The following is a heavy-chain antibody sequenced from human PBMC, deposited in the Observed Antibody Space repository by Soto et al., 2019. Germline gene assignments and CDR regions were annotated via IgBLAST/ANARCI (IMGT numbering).Heavy chain of an antibody. Sequence: SETLSLTCTVAGGSISSYYWSWIRQPPGKGLEWIGYIYYSGSTNYNPSLKSRVTISVDTSKNQFSLKLSSVTAADTAVYYCARDSTYSGSYRYFDYWGQGTLVTVSS. CDR1: GGSISSYY. CDR2: IYYSGST. V-gene: IGHV4-59*01. J-gene: IGHJ4*02. CDR3: ARDSTYSGSYRYFDY. D-gene: IGHD1-26*01.